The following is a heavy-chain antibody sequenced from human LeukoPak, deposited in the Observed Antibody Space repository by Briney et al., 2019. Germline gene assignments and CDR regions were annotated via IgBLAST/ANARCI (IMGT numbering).Heavy chain of an antibody. CDR3: ARKAGGSYRLDY. CDR1: GYTFTYYY. J-gene: IGHJ4*02. D-gene: IGHD1-26*01. Sequence: ASVTVSCKASGYTFTYYYMHWVRQAPGQGLEWMGIINPSGGSTSYAQKFQGRVTMTRDTSTSTVYMELSSLRSGDTAVYYCARKAGGSYRLDYWGQGTLVTVSS. V-gene: IGHV1-46*01. CDR2: INPSGGST.